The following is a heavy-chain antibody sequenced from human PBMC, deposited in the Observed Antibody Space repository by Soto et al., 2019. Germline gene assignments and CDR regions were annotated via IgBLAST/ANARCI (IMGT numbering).Heavy chain of an antibody. J-gene: IGHJ2*01. CDR3: XXXXXGWYFDL. V-gene: IGHV3-23*01. CDR1: GFTFSSYA. Sequence: EVQLLESGGGLVQPGGSLRLSCAASGFTFSSYAMNWVRQAPGKGLEWVSVISGSGGSTYYADSVKGRFTISRDNSKNTLYLXXXSLXXXDTXXXYXXXXXXGWYFDLWGRGTLVTVSS. CDR2: ISGSGGST.